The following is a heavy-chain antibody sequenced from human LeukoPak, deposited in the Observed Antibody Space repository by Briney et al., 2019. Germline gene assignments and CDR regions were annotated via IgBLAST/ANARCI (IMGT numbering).Heavy chain of an antibody. V-gene: IGHV1-8*03. CDR1: GYTFTSYY. Sequence: GASVKVSCKASGYTFTSYYMHWVRQAPGQGLEWMGWMNPNSGNTGYAQKFQGRVTITRNTSISTAYMELSSLRSEDTAVYYCARVFFHSSSYYYYYYMDVWGKGTTVTVSS. J-gene: IGHJ6*03. CDR3: ARVFFHSSSYYYYYYMDV. CDR2: MNPNSGNT. D-gene: IGHD6-6*01.